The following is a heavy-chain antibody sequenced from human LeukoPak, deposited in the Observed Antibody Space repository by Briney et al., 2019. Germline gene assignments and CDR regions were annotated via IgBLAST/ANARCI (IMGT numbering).Heavy chain of an antibody. D-gene: IGHD3-22*01. CDR1: GFTFSSYW. V-gene: IGHV3-30*03. CDR2: ISYDGSNK. J-gene: IGHJ3*02. Sequence: GGSLRLSCAASGFTFSSYWMTWVRQAPGKGLEWVAVISYDGSNKYYADSVKGRFTISRDNSKNTLYLQMNSLRAEDTAVYYCARDLQPAYYYDSSDAFDIWGQGTMVTVSS. CDR3: ARDLQPAYYYDSSDAFDI.